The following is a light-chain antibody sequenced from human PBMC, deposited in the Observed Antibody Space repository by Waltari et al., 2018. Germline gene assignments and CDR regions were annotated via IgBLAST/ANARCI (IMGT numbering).Light chain of an antibody. CDR3: QSADSSGTSVV. CDR1: ALPKQY. Sequence: SYELTQPPSVSVSPGQTARITCSGDALPKQYAYWYQQKPGQAPVLLIYKDSKRPSGIPGRFSGSSSGTTVTLTISGVQAEDEADYYCQSADSSGTSVVFGGGTKLTVL. CDR2: KDS. V-gene: IGLV3-25*03. J-gene: IGLJ2*01.